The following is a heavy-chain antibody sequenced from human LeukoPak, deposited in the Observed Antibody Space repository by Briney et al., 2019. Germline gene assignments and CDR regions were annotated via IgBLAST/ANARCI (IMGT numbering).Heavy chain of an antibody. J-gene: IGHJ2*01. D-gene: IGHD3-3*01. Sequence: SETLSLTCTVSGGSISSYSWSWIRQPPGKGLEWIGFIHYSGSTEYNPSLKSRVTISVDTSKNQFSLKLSSVTAADTAVYYCARDVRAVFGVTIKTTNWYFDLWGRGTLVTVSS. CDR2: IHYSGST. V-gene: IGHV4-59*01. CDR1: GGSISSYS. CDR3: ARDVRAVFGVTIKTTNWYFDL.